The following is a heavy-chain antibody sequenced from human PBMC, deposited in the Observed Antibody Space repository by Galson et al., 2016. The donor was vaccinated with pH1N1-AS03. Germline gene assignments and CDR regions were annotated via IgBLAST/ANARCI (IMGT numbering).Heavy chain of an antibody. CDR1: GDSFNNYA. V-gene: IGHV1-69*10. J-gene: IGHJ4*02. CDR3: ARILGYNYGRVHY. D-gene: IGHD5-18*01. CDR2: IIPTLGIV. Sequence: SVKVSCKAYGDSFNNYAISWVRQAPGQGLQWVGGIIPTLGIVNVAQSFQGRVTITADTSTNTAHMELSSLRAEDTAVYYGARILGYNYGRVHYWGQGTHVTVSS.